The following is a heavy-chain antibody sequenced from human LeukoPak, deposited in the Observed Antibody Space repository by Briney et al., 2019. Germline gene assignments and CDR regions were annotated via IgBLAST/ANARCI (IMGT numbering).Heavy chain of an antibody. V-gene: IGHV3-33*01. CDR2: IWYDGSNK. CDR3: ARASNCISTTCSVDY. Sequence: GRSLRLSCAASGFTFSSYGMPWVRQAPGKGLEWVALIWYDGSNKYCADSVKGRFTISRDNSKNTLYVQMNSLRAEDTAVYYCARASNCISTTCSVDYWGQGTLVTVSS. J-gene: IGHJ4*02. CDR1: GFTFSSYG. D-gene: IGHD2/OR15-2a*01.